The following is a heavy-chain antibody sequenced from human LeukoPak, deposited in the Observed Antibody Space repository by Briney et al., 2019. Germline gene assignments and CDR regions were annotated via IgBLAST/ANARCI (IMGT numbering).Heavy chain of an antibody. J-gene: IGHJ4*02. D-gene: IGHD3-22*01. CDR1: GFTFSSYA. V-gene: IGHV3-23*01. CDR2: IRGSGNKT. CDR3: AKDAYYYDSSGYYDGGSFDY. Sequence: GGSLRLSCAASGFTFSSYAMSWVRQAPGKGLEWVSAIRGSGNKTYYADSVKGRFTISRDNSKNTLYLQMDSLRAEDTAIYYCAKDAYYYDSSGYYDGGSFDYWGQGTLVTVSS.